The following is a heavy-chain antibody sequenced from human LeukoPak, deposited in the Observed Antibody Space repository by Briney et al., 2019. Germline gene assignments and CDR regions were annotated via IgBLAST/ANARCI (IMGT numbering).Heavy chain of an antibody. D-gene: IGHD1-14*01. V-gene: IGHV3-49*04. J-gene: IGHJ4*02. CDR1: GFNFGNYA. CDR2: IRSKASGGAI. Sequence: GGSLRLSCAASGFNFGNYAMSWVRQAPGKGLEWLGFIRSKASGGAIEYDPSVDGRFTISRDDSKSIAYLQMTSLKTEDTATYFCTREVDGMSAYWGQGTLVTVSS. CDR3: TREVDGMSAY.